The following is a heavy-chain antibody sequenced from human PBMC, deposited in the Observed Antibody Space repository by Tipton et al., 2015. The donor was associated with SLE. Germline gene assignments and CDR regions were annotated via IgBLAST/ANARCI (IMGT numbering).Heavy chain of an antibody. CDR1: GFTFRSYA. D-gene: IGHD3-10*01. CDR3: ARVSGEFRDY. CDR2: ITGSSNYI. Sequence: SLRLSCAASGFTFRSYAMNWVRQAPGKGLEWVSSITGSSNYIFYADSVKGRFTISRDNAKSSLYLQMNSLRAEDTAVYYCARVSGEFRDYWGQGTLVTVSS. J-gene: IGHJ4*02. V-gene: IGHV3-21*06.